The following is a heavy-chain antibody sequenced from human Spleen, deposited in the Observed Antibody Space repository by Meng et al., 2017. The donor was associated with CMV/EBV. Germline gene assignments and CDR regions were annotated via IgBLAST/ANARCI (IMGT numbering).Heavy chain of an antibody. J-gene: IGHJ4*02. Sequence: DQLVQSGGEVRKPGASVKVACKASGYSFTSYGIIWVRQAPGQGLEWMGWINPNSGGTNYAQKFQGWVTMTRDTSISTAYMELSRLRSDDTAVYYCARDDGSSAIDYWGQGTLVTVSS. D-gene: IGHD6-6*01. V-gene: IGHV1-2*04. CDR1: GYSFTSYG. CDR2: INPNSGGT. CDR3: ARDDGSSAIDY.